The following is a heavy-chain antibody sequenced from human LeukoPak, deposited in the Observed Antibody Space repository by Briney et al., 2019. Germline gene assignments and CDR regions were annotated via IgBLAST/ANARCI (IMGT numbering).Heavy chain of an antibody. Sequence: ASVKVSCKASGYTFTSYYMHWVRQAHGQGLEWMGIINPSGGSTSYAQKFQGRVTMTRDTPTSTVYMELSSLRSEDTAVYYCARTVEMATYYYGMDVWGQGTTVTVSS. V-gene: IGHV1-46*01. J-gene: IGHJ6*02. CDR3: ARTVEMATYYYGMDV. CDR1: GYTFTSYY. D-gene: IGHD5-12*01. CDR2: INPSGGST.